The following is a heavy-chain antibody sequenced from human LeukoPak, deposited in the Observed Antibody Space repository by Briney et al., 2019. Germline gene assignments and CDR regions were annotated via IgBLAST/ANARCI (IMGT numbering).Heavy chain of an antibody. J-gene: IGHJ4*02. CDR2: VSGSGRNT. V-gene: IGHV3-23*01. CDR3: VKSRRVGANQRGLFDY. D-gene: IGHD1-26*01. Sequence: QPGGSLRLSCTASGFSFSGHWMHWARQLPGKGLEWVSSVSGSGRNTFYPDSVEGRFTISRDNSKNTVYLQMNSLRADDTAVYYCVKSRRVGANQRGLFDYWGQGTLVTVSP. CDR1: GFSFSGHW.